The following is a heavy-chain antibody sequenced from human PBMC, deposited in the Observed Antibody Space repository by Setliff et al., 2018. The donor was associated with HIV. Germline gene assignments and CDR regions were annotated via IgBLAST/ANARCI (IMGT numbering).Heavy chain of an antibody. J-gene: IGHJ4*02. V-gene: IGHV4-34*01. CDR3: AAFFVTPLTTQDF. CDR1: GGPFSDHY. Sequence: NPSETLSLTCAVHGGPFSDHYWNWIRQPPGKGLEWIAEIHHTGYMNYNPSLKSRVTISRDTSTNQFSLKVSSVTAADTAIDYCAAFFVTPLTTQDFWGQGTLVSV. CDR2: IHHTGYM. D-gene: IGHD4-17*01.